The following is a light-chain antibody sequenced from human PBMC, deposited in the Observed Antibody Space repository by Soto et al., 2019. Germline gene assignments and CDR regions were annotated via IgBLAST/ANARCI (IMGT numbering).Light chain of an antibody. V-gene: IGKV3-11*01. CDR1: QSVSSY. CDR3: QQRSNWPIT. Sequence: EIVLTQSPATLSLSAGERATLSCRASQSVSSYLAWYQQKPGQAPRLLIYDASNRATGIPARFSGSGSGTDFTLTISSLGPEDFAVYYCQQRSNWPITFGQGTRLEIK. J-gene: IGKJ5*01. CDR2: DAS.